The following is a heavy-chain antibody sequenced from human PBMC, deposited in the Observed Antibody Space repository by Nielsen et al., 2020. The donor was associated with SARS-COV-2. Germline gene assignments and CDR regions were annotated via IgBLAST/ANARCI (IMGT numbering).Heavy chain of an antibody. D-gene: IGHD3-22*01. CDR2: ISYDASKE. J-gene: IGHJ4*02. Sequence: GESLKISCAASGFTFNSFGMHWVRQAPGKGLEWVAVISYDASKEYYSDSVKGRFTISRDNSKNTLYLQMNSLRAEDTAVYYCARAATWIVVVSPFDYWGQGTLVTVSS. V-gene: IGHV3-30*03. CDR3: ARAATWIVVVSPFDY. CDR1: GFTFNSFG.